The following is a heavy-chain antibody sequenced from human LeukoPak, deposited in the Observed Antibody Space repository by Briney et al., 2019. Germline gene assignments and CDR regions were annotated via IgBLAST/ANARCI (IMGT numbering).Heavy chain of an antibody. CDR1: GGTFSSYT. Sequence: SVKVSCKASGGTFSSYTISWVRQAPGQGLEWMGRIIPILGIANYAQKFQGRVTITADKSTSTAYMELSSLRSEDTAVYYCARGSEYYDSSGYYYFDYWGQGTLVTVSS. CDR3: ARGSEYYDSSGYYYFDY. V-gene: IGHV1-69*02. CDR2: IIPILGIA. J-gene: IGHJ4*02. D-gene: IGHD3-22*01.